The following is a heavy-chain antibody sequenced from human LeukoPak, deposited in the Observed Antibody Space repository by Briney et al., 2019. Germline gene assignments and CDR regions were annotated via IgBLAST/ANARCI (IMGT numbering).Heavy chain of an antibody. CDR1: GGSFSGYY. V-gene: IGHV3-23*01. Sequence: ETLSLTCAVYGGSFSGYYWSWVRQAPGKGLEWVSAISGSGGSTYYADSVKGRFTISRDNSKNTLYLQMNSLRAEDTAVYYCAKVSTQEFYDYVWGSYRYTSGYFDYWGQGTLVTVSS. CDR3: AKVSTQEFYDYVWGSYRYTSGYFDY. CDR2: ISGSGGST. J-gene: IGHJ4*02. D-gene: IGHD3-16*02.